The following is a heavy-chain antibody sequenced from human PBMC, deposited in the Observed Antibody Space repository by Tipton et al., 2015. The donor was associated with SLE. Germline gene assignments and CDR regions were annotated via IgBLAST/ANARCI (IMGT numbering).Heavy chain of an antibody. D-gene: IGHD2-2*01. J-gene: IGHJ3*02. Sequence: TLSLTCTVSGGSISSGGYYWSWIRQHPGKGLEWIGYIYYSGSTYYNPSLKSRVTISVDTSKNQFSLNLSSVTAADTAVYYCARKRGGYCSSTSCYGDAFDIWGQGTMVTVSS. CDR2: IYYSGST. CDR3: ARKRGGYCSSTSCYGDAFDI. CDR1: GGSISSGGYY. V-gene: IGHV4-31*03.